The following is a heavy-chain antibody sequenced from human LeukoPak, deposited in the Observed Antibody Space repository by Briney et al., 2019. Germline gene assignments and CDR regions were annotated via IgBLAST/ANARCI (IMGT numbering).Heavy chain of an antibody. J-gene: IGHJ2*01. CDR1: GGSISSYY. CDR3: ARHADPWYFDL. V-gene: IGHV4-59*01. Sequence: SETLSLTCTVSGGSISSYYWSWIRQPPGKGLEWIGYIYYSGGTNYNPSLKSRVTISVDTSKNQFSLKLSSVTAADTAVYYCARHADPWYFDLWGRGTLVTVSS. CDR2: IYYSGGT.